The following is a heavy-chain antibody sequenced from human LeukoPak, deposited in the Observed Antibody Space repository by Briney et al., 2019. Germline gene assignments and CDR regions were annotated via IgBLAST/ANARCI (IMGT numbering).Heavy chain of an antibody. Sequence: GGSLRLSCAASGFTFSTYSLSWVSQAQGEGLEWVASIINSGKYIYYADSVKGRFTISRDDAKNSLYLQMSSLRAGDTAVYYCARDGGGFVGYQLQVYYFDYWGQGTLVTVSS. CDR3: ARDGGGFVGYQLQVYYFDY. D-gene: IGHD2-2*01. CDR1: GFTFSTYS. CDR2: IINSGKYI. V-gene: IGHV3-21*01. J-gene: IGHJ4*02.